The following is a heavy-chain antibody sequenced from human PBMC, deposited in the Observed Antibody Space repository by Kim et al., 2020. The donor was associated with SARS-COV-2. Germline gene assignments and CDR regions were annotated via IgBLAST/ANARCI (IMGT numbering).Heavy chain of an antibody. D-gene: IGHD3-10*01. CDR3: ARDPGGGSGGPGGGFDY. CDR2: INPSGGST. CDR1: GYTFTSYY. Sequence: ASVKVSCKASGYTFTSYYMHWVRQAPGQGLEWMGIINPSGGSTSYAQKFQGRVTMTRDTSTSTVYMELSSLRSEDTAVYYCARDPGGGSGGPGGGFDYWGQGTLVTVSS. J-gene: IGHJ4*02. V-gene: IGHV1-46*01.